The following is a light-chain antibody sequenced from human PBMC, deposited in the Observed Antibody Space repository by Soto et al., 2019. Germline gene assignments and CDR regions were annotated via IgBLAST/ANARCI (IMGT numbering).Light chain of an antibody. J-gene: IGKJ2*01. CDR1: RIINAW. V-gene: IGKV1-5*01. CDR2: YAS. CDR3: QETNYYV. Sequence: DIQLPQSPSTLSASVGDRVTITCRASRIINAWLAWYKKKPGQAPKLLIYYASNLESGVPSRFRGSGSGTSVTLTIHSLQPDDLATYYCQETNYYVFGQGTQLEIK.